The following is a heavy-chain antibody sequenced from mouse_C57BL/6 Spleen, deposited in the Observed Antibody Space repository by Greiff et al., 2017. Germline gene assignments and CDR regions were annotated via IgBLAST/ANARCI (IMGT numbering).Heavy chain of an antibody. D-gene: IGHD1-1*01. CDR3: ARGGSSYGDY. J-gene: IGHJ2*01. CDR1: GYAFSSSW. V-gene: IGHV1-82*01. CDR2: IYPGDGDT. Sequence: VQLQQSGPELVKPGASVKISCKASGYAFSSSWMNWVKQRPGKGLEWIGRIYPGDGDTNYNGKFKGKATLTADKSSSTAYMQLSSLTSEDSAVYFCARGGSSYGDYWGQGTTLTVSS.